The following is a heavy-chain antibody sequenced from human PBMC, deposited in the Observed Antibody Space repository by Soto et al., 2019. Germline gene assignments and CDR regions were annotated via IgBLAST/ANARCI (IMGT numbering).Heavy chain of an antibody. D-gene: IGHD3-10*01. CDR3: AREPMVRAAHGFDI. V-gene: IGHV1-2*02. CDR1: GYTFTGHY. Sequence: QVPLVQSGAEVKKPGASVKVSCKASGYTFTGHYMHWVRQAPGQGLEWMGWINPNSVGTNYAQKFQGRVTMTRDTSINTAYMELSRLRSDDTAVYYCAREPMVRAAHGFDIWGQGTMVTVSS. J-gene: IGHJ3*02. CDR2: INPNSVGT.